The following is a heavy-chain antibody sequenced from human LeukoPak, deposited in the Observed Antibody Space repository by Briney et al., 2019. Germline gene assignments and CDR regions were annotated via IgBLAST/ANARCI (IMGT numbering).Heavy chain of an antibody. Sequence: GGSLRLSCVGSGFAFSGYGLHWVRQAPGEGLKWVAGVSNDGNDEYYAESVKGRFTISRDNSKNTLHLHMNSLRPGDTAMYYCAKDLRRNGRGGFDSWGQGTPVTVSS. D-gene: IGHD3-10*01. CDR3: AKDLRRNGRGGFDS. CDR2: VSNDGNDE. J-gene: IGHJ4*02. CDR1: GFAFSGYG. V-gene: IGHV3-30*18.